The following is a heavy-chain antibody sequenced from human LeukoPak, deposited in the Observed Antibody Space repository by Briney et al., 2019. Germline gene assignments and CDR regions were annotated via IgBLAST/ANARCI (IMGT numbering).Heavy chain of an antibody. D-gene: IGHD6-13*01. J-gene: IGHJ5*02. CDR1: GFTFSSNW. CDR3: AKVPRQHDNWFDP. CDR2: IKPDGSAE. V-gene: IGHV3-7*01. Sequence: PGGSLRLSCATSGFTFSSNWMSWVRHVPGRGLDWVANIKPDGSAEYYAASVKGRFTVSRDNAKNSLYLQMNSLRAEDTAVYYCAKVPRQHDNWFDPWGQGTLVTVSS.